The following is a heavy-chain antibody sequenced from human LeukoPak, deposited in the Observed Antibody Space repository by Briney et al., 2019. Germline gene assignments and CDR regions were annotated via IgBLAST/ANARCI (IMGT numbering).Heavy chain of an antibody. CDR3: ARDAYGSGKGYFDY. V-gene: IGHV1-18*01. J-gene: IGHJ4*02. Sequence: ASVKVSCKASGYAFSSYGFSWVRQAPGQGLEWMGWISAYDGNTKSVEKLQGRVTMITDTSTTTAYMELRSLRSDDTAVYYCARDAYGSGKGYFDYWGQGTLVTVSS. CDR1: GYAFSSYG. D-gene: IGHD3-10*01. CDR2: ISAYDGNT.